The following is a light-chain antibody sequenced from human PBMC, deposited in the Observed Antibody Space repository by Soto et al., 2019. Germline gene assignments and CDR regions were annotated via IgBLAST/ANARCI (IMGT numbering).Light chain of an antibody. J-gene: IGLJ2*01. V-gene: IGLV1-47*01. CDR3: AGWDDSLSGYVV. CDR1: SSNIGSNY. CDR2: RNN. Sequence: QSVLTQPPSASGTPGQRVTISCSGSSSNIGSNYVYWYQQLPGTAPKLLIYRNNQRPSGVPDRFSGSKSGTSASLAISGLLSEDEADYYCAGWDDSLSGYVVFGGGTKLTVL.